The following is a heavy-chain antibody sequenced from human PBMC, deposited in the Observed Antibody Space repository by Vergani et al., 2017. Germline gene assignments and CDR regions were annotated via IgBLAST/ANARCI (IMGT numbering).Heavy chain of an antibody. Sequence: EVQLVESGGGLVQPGRSLRLSCAASGFTFDDYAMHWARQAPGKGLEWVSGISWNSGSIGYADSVKGRFTISRDNAKNSLYLQMNSLRAEDTALYYCAKAKSSWWFFDYWGQGTLVTVSS. CDR1: GFTFDDYA. CDR3: AKAKSSWWFFDY. J-gene: IGHJ4*02. V-gene: IGHV3-9*01. CDR2: ISWNSGSI. D-gene: IGHD6-13*01.